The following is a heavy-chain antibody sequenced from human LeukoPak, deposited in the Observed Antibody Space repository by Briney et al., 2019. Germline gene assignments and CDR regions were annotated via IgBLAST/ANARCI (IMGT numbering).Heavy chain of an antibody. CDR1: GFTFSGYS. CDR2: ISGTSNSYK. D-gene: IGHD4-17*01. V-gene: IGHV3-21*01. J-gene: IGHJ4*02. Sequence: GGSLRLSCAASGFTFSGYSLNWARQAPGKGLEWISSISGTSNSYKYYADSVKGRFTISRDDAKNSLYLQMNSLRAEDTAVYYCARPSINDYGDFGYWGQGTLVTVSS. CDR3: ARPSINDYGDFGY.